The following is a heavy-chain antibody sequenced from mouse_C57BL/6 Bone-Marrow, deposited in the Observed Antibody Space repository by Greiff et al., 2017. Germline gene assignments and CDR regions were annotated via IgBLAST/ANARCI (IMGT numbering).Heavy chain of an antibody. CDR3: ARGPY. CDR2: ISNGGGST. V-gene: IGHV5-12*01. J-gene: IGHJ3*01. Sequence: EVKVVESGGGLVQPGGSLKLSCAASGFTFSDYYMYWVRQTPEKRLEWVAYISNGGGSTYYPDTVKGRFPISRDNAKNTLYLQISRLKSEDTGMYYCARGPYWGQGTLVTVSA. CDR1: GFTFSDYY.